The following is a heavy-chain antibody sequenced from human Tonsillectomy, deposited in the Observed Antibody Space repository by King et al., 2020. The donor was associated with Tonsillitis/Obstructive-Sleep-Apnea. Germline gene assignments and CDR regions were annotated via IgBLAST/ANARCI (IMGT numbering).Heavy chain of an antibody. J-gene: IGHJ1*01. CDR1: GGTFNSFS. CDR3: ATPRGGESPAECCQR. V-gene: IGHV1-69*04. Sequence: QLVQSGAEVKKPGSSVRVSCKASGGTFNSFSISWVRQAPGQGLEWMGRIIPILDIANYAQKFQGRVTINADKSTTTAYMELSSLRSEDTAVYYCATPRGGESPAECCQRWGQGTPVTVSS. CDR2: IIPILDIA. D-gene: IGHD2-21*01.